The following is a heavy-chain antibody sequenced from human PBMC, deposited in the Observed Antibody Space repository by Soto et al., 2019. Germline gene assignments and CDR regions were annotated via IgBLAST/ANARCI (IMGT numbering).Heavy chain of an antibody. CDR2: LSGSGGST. D-gene: IGHD4-17*01. CDR3: AKERGYGDYGEFDY. V-gene: IGHV3-23*01. Sequence: EVQLLESGGGLVQPGGSLRLSCAASGFTFNNYALSWVRQAPGKGLEWVSALSGSGGSTSYADSVKGRFTISGDNSKNTLYLQMNSLRAEDTAVYYCAKERGYGDYGEFDYWGQGTLVTVSS. J-gene: IGHJ4*02. CDR1: GFTFNNYA.